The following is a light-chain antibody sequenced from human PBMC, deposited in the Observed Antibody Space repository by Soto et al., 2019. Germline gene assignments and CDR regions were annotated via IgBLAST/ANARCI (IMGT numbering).Light chain of an antibody. CDR3: QQLLSYPIT. V-gene: IGKV1-9*01. CDR2: AAS. J-gene: IGKJ5*01. CDR1: QGISSY. Sequence: DIPFTHSPSFLSASVIDGVSITCRASQGISSYVAWYQQKPGKAPKLLIYAASTSQSGVPLRFSGSGSGTSFTLTISSLQPEDFATYYCQQLLSYPITFGQGTRLEI.